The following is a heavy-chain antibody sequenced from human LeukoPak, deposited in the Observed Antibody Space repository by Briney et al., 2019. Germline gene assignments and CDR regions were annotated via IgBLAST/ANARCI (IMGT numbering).Heavy chain of an antibody. V-gene: IGHV3-20*04. Sequence: PGGSLRLSCVASGFTFDDYGMNWVRQAPGKGLEGVSAITWNGDTTYYADSVRGRFTISRDNAKNSLYLQMNSLRAEDTALYFCARAPHAFDIWGQGTMVTVSS. J-gene: IGHJ3*02. CDR2: ITWNGDTT. CDR1: GFTFDDYG. CDR3: ARAPHAFDI.